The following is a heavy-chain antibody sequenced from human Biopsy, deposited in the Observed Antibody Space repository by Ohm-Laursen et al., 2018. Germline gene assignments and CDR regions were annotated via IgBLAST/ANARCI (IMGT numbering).Heavy chain of an antibody. Sequence: SLRLSCAASGFIFDDYAMHWVRQAPGKGLEWVSGISWDSGRIDYADSVKGRFTISRDNSKNTLYLQMNSLRAEDTAMYYCARPTNARAGGAPFDIWGQGTMVTVSS. V-gene: IGHV3-9*01. D-gene: IGHD1-1*01. CDR2: ISWDSGRI. CDR1: GFIFDDYA. J-gene: IGHJ3*02. CDR3: ARPTNARAGGAPFDI.